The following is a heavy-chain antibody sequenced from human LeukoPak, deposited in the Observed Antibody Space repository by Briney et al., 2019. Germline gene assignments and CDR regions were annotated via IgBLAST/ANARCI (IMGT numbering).Heavy chain of an antibody. CDR3: ARGYSNYGYVFDI. D-gene: IGHD4-11*01. J-gene: IGHJ3*02. V-gene: IGHV3-23*01. CDR2: ISFSGGTT. CDR1: GFTFSTYA. Sequence: GGSLRLSCAASGFTFSTYAMSWVRQAPGKGLEWVSGISFSGGTTYYADSVEGRFTISRDNSKNTLYLQMNSLRADDTAMYYCARGYSNYGYVFDIWGQGTMVTVSS.